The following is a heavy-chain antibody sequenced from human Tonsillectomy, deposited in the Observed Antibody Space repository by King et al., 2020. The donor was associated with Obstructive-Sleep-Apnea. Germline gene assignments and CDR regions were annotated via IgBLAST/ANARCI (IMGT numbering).Heavy chain of an antibody. CDR2: ISSSSSYI. CDR1: GFTFSSYS. D-gene: IGHD3-22*01. CDR3: ARVRVITYDAFDI. Sequence: VQLVESGGGLVKPGGSLRLSCAASGFTFSSYSMNWVRQAPGKGLEWVSSISSSSSYIYYADSVKGRFTISRDNAKNSLYLQMNSLRAEDTAVYYCARVRVITYDAFDIWGQGTMVTVSS. J-gene: IGHJ3*02. V-gene: IGHV3-21*01.